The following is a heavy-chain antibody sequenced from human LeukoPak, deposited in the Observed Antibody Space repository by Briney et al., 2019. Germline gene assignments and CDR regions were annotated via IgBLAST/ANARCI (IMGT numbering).Heavy chain of an antibody. V-gene: IGHV4-34*01. D-gene: IGHD6-13*01. CDR2: INHSGST. Sequence: SDTLSLTCAVYGGSLSGYYWSWIRQPPGKGLEWIGEINHSGSTNYNPSLKSRVTISVDTSKNQFSLKLSSVTAADTAVYYCARIYIAAAGLFDYWGQGTLVTVSS. CDR3: ARIYIAAAGLFDY. J-gene: IGHJ4*02. CDR1: GGSLSGYY.